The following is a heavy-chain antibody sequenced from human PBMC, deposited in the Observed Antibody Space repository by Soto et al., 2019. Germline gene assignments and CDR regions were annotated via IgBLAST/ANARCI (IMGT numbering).Heavy chain of an antibody. D-gene: IGHD2-15*01. CDR3: AKTRFSGPLERYCSGGSCYSHAFDI. CDR1: GYTLTELS. V-gene: IGHV1-24*01. J-gene: IGHJ3*02. Sequence: ASVKVSSKVSGYTLTELSMDGVRQAPGKRLEWMGGFDPEDGETIYAQKFQGRVTMTEDTSTDTAYMELSSLRSEDTAVYYCAKTRFSGPLERYCSGGSCYSHAFDIWGQGTMVTVSS. CDR2: FDPEDGET.